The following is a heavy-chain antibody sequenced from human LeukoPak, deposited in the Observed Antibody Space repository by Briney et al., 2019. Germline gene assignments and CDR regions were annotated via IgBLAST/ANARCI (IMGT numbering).Heavy chain of an antibody. CDR2: ISSSTTNM. CDR3: ARFNYDFWAFDI. V-gene: IGHV3-48*01. Sequence: GGSLRLSCAASGFTFSSYGMHWVRQAPGKGLEWVSYISSSTTNMYYADSVKGRFTISRDNAKNSLYLQMNSLRAEDTAVYYCARFNYDFWAFDIWGQGTMVTVSS. D-gene: IGHD3-3*01. J-gene: IGHJ3*02. CDR1: GFTFSSYG.